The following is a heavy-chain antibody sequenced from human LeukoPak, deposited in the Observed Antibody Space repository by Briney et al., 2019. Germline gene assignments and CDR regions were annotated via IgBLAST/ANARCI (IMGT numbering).Heavy chain of an antibody. Sequence: SQTLSLTCAISGDSVSSNSAAWNWIRQSPSRGLEWLGRTYYRSKWYNDYAVSVKSRITINPDTSKNQFSLQLNSVTPEDTAVYYCARDILSEQQHESWYYYYGMDVWGQGTTVTVSS. J-gene: IGHJ6*02. V-gene: IGHV6-1*01. D-gene: IGHD6-13*01. CDR1: GDSVSSNSAA. CDR2: TYYRSKWYN. CDR3: ARDILSEQQHESWYYYYGMDV.